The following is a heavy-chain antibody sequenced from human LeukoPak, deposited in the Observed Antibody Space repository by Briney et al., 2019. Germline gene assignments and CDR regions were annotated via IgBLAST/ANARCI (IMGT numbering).Heavy chain of an antibody. D-gene: IGHD3-22*01. CDR1: GGSFSGYY. J-gene: IGHJ3*02. CDR3: ATHDSSGYPGYAFDI. CDR2: INHSGST. V-gene: IGHV4-34*01. Sequence: SETLSLTCAVYGGSFSGYYWSWIRQPPGKGLEWIGEINHSGSTNYNPSLKSRVTISVDTSKNQFSLKLSSVTAADTAVYYCATHDSSGYPGYAFDIWGQGTMVTVSS.